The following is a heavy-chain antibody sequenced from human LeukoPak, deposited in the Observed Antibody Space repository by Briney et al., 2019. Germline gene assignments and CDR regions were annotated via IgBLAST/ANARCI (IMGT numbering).Heavy chain of an antibody. CDR2: INLSGGSK. V-gene: IGHV1-46*01. Sequence: ASVKVSCKASGYTFTSYSMHWVRQAPGQGLEWMGVINLSGGSKSYAQKFQGRVTMTRDMSTSTVYMELSSLRSEDTAVYYCARDGKYDFWSGYYTGKEYYYYMDVWGKGTTVTVSS. J-gene: IGHJ6*03. D-gene: IGHD3-3*01. CDR3: ARDGKYDFWSGYYTGKEYYYYMDV. CDR1: GYTFTSYS.